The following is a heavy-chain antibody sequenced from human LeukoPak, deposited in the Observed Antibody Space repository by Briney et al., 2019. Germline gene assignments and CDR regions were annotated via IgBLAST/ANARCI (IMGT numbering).Heavy chain of an antibody. J-gene: IGHJ3*02. CDR2: IYYSGST. D-gene: IGHD3-22*01. CDR1: GGSISSSSYY. CDR3: ARDLIVYDDSSGYYLLDAFDI. Sequence: SETLSLTCTVSGGSISSSSYYWGWIRQPPGKGLEWIGSIYYSGSTYYNPSLKSRVTISVDTSKNQFSLKLSSVTAADTAVYYCARDLIVYDDSSGYYLLDAFDIWGQGTMVTVSS. V-gene: IGHV4-39*07.